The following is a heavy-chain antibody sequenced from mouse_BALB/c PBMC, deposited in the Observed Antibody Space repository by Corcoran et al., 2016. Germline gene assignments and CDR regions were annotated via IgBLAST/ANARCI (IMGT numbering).Heavy chain of an antibody. J-gene: IGHJ4*01. V-gene: IGHV9-3-1*01. CDR3: ARKVRAMDY. Sequence: QIQLVQSGPELKKPGETVKISCKASGYTFTNYGMNWVKQAPGKGLKWMGWINTYTGEPTYADDFKGRFAFSLETSVSTAYLQINNLKNEDTATYFCARKVRAMDYWGQGTSVTVSS. CDR2: INTYTGEP. D-gene: IGHD1-1*01. CDR1: GYTFTNYG.